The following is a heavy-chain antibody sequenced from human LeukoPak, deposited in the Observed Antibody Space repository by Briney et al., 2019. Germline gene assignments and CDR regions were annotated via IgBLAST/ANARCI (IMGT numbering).Heavy chain of an antibody. CDR1: GYTFTSYG. J-gene: IGHJ4*02. V-gene: IGHV1-18*01. CDR2: ISAYNGNT. Sequence: GASVKVSCKAPGYTFTSYGISWVRQAPGQGLEWMGWISAYNGNTNYAQKLQGRVTMTTDTSTSTAYMELRSLRSDDTAVYYCARGRYCSSTSCYTAFDYWGQGTLVTVSS. CDR3: ARGRYCSSTSCYTAFDY. D-gene: IGHD2-2*02.